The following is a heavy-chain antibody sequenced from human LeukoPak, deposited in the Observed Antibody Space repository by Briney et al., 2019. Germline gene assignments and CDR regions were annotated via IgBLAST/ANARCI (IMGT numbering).Heavy chain of an antibody. CDR2: LNYSGTT. Sequence: SETLSLTCTVSGGSISGSTSYWGWIRQSPGKGLEWIGLLNYSGTTYYNPSFKSRVSISIDRSRTQFSLKLSSVTAADTAFYYCSRYDSDTGDFDPWGQGTLVTISS. CDR3: SRYDSDTGDFDP. V-gene: IGHV4-39*07. J-gene: IGHJ5*02. D-gene: IGHD3-10*01. CDR1: GGSISGSTSY.